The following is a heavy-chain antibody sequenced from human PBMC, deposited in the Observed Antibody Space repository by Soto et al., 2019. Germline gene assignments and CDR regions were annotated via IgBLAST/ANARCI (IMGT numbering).Heavy chain of an antibody. CDR3: AKVEYSSLYYYGMDV. CDR2: ISGSGGST. J-gene: IGHJ6*02. Sequence: TGGSLRLSCAASGFTFSSYAMSWVRQAPGKGLEWVSAISGSGGSTYYADSVKGRFTISRDNSKNTLYLQMNSLRAEDTAVYYCAKVEYSSLYYYGMDVWGQGTTVTVSS. CDR1: GFTFSSYA. D-gene: IGHD6-6*01. V-gene: IGHV3-23*01.